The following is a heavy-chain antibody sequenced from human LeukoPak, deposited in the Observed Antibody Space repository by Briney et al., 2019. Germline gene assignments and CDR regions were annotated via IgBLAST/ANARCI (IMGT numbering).Heavy chain of an antibody. CDR3: ARRPDSSGYYPNREEAFDI. J-gene: IGHJ3*02. CDR1: GGTFGSYA. D-gene: IGHD3-22*01. V-gene: IGHV1-69*13. CDR2: IIPIFGTA. Sequence: SVKVSCKASGGTFGSYAISWVRQAPGQGLEWMGGIIPIFGTANYAQKFQGRVTITADESTSTAYMELSSLRSEDTAVYYCARRPDSSGYYPNREEAFDIWGQGTMVTVSS.